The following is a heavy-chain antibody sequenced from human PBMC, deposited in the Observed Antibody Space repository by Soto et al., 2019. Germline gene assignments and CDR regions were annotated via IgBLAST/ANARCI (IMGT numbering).Heavy chain of an antibody. D-gene: IGHD1-1*01. CDR3: ARHKYGTPISLYYYYGLDV. V-gene: IGHV4-31*02. CDR1: GGSISSTGLY. Sequence: PSETLSLTCTVSGGSISSTGLYWSWVRQHPEKGLEWIGYIYYNESTYYNPSLKSRVTISIDRSKNQFSLKLTSVTAADTAVFYCARHKYGTPISLYYYYGLDVWGQGTTVTVS. CDR2: IYYNEST. J-gene: IGHJ6*02.